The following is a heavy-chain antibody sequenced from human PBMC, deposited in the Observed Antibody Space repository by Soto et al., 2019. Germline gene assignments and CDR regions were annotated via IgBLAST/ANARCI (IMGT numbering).Heavy chain of an antibody. CDR3: ARADIVVVVAALDYYYGMDV. D-gene: IGHD2-15*01. Sequence: DSYTNYSPSFQGHVTISADKSISTAYLQWSSLKASDTAMYYCARADIVVVVAALDYYYGMDVWGQGTTVTVSS. V-gene: IGHV5-10-1*01. CDR2: DSYT. J-gene: IGHJ6*02.